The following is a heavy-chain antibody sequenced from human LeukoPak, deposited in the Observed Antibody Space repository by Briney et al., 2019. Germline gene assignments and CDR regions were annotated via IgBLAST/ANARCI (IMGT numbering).Heavy chain of an antibody. CDR2: IYHSGST. Sequence: SETLSLTCTVSGYSISSGYYWGWIRQTPGKGLEWIGEIYHSGSTNYNPSLKSRVTISVDTSKNQFSLKLSSVTAADTAVYYCARSVEGYCSGGSCYSYYYYMDVWGKGTTVTVSS. J-gene: IGHJ6*03. CDR3: ARSVEGYCSGGSCYSYYYYMDV. D-gene: IGHD2-15*01. V-gene: IGHV4-38-2*02. CDR1: GYSISSGYY.